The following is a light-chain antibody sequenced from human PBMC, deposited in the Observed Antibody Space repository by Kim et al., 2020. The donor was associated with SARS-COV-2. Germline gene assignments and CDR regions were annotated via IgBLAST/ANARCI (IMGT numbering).Light chain of an antibody. J-gene: IGKJ1*01. Sequence: SVRSGERASLSCRASCNIVRSLPWYQQKPGQAPRLRMYHSSTRATGIPARFSGSGSGTEFTLTISSLQSEDVAVYYCQQYNDWPTFGQGTKVEIK. CDR2: HSS. CDR3: QQYNDWPT. CDR1: CNIVRS. V-gene: IGKV3-15*01.